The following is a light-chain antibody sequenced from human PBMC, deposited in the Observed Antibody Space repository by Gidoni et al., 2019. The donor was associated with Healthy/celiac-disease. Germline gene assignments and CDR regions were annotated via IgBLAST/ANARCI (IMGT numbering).Light chain of an antibody. CDR2: KAS. J-gene: IGKJ4*01. V-gene: IGKV1-5*03. CDR1: QSISSW. Sequence: DIQMTQSPSTLSASVGDRVTITCRASQSISSWLAWYQQKPGKAPKLLIYKASSLDSGVPSRCSGSGSGTEFTLTISSLQPDDFATYYCQQYNSYPLTCRRRDQGGDQT. CDR3: QQYNSYPLT.